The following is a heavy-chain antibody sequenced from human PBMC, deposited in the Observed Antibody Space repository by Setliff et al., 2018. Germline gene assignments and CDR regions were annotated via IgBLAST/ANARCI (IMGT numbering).Heavy chain of an antibody. CDR1: GYTFTTYD. Sequence: ASVKVSCKASGYTFTTYDIIWVRQATGQGLEWMGWMNPNSGNAAYAQKFQGRVNMTRNTSISTAYMELSSLRSEDTAVYYCVREGVDTRSSTDYRYYMDVWGKGTTVTVSS. D-gene: IGHD5-18*01. V-gene: IGHV1-8*02. CDR3: VREGVDTRSSTDYRYYMDV. CDR2: MNPNSGNA. J-gene: IGHJ6*03.